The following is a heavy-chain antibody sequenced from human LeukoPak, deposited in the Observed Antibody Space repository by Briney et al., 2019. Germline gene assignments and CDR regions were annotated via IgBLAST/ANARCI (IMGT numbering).Heavy chain of an antibody. D-gene: IGHD3-10*01. CDR2: ISAYNGNT. J-gene: IGHJ4*02. Sequence: ASVKVSCKASGCTFTSYGISWVRQAPGQGLEWMGWISAYNGNTNYAQKLQGRVTMTTDTSTSTAYMELRSLRSDDTAVYYCARVEVGGSGSYYNFYWGQGTLVTVSS. V-gene: IGHV1-18*01. CDR1: GCTFTSYG. CDR3: ARVEVGGSGSYYNFY.